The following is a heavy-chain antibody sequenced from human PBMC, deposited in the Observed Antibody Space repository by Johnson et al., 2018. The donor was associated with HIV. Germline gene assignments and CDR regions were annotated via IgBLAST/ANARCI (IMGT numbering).Heavy chain of an antibody. V-gene: IGHV3-66*02. CDR3: ARGGLTYYYDSSGYPDAFDI. J-gene: IGHJ3*02. CDR2: IYSAGST. Sequence: MLLVESGGGLVQPGGSLRLSCAASGFTVSSNYMSWVRQAPGKGLEWVSFIYSAGSTYYADSVKGRFTISRDNSKNTLYLQMNSLRAEDTAVYYCARGGLTYYYDSSGYPDAFDIWGQGTMVTVSS. D-gene: IGHD3-22*01. CDR1: GFTVSSNY.